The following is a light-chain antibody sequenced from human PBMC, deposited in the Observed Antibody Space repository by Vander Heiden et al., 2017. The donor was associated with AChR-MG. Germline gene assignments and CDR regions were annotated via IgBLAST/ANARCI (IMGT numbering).Light chain of an antibody. CDR3: CSYATGSTWV. J-gene: IGLJ3*02. Sequence: QPALPQLASASGSPGQPITITSTGTSSDVGSYNLVSWYQLHPGKAPKLMMYEDGKRPSGVSNRGSGSKSGNTASLRISGLQAEDEADYFCCSYATGSTWVFGGGTKVTVL. V-gene: IGLV2-23*01. CDR1: SSDVGSYNL. CDR2: EDG.